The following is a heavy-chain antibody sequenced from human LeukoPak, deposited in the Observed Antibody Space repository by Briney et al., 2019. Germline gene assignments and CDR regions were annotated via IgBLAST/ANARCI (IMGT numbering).Heavy chain of an antibody. CDR3: ASYHYYIDTLREP. CDR2: IYSSGDT. V-gene: IGHV4-39*01. CDR1: GASLSSSTYY. Sequence: SETLSLTCTVSGASLSSSTYYWGWIRQPPGKGLEWIGNIYSSGDTYYNPSLNSRVTISVDTSKNQFSLRLNSVTAADTAVYYCASYHYYIDTLREPWGQGTLVTVSS. J-gene: IGHJ5*02. D-gene: IGHD3-10*01.